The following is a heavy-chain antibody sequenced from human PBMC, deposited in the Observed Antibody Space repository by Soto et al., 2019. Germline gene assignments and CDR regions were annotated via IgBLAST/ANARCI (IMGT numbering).Heavy chain of an antibody. CDR2: ISSFSSYI. CDR1: GFIFSSYS. J-gene: IGHJ4*02. D-gene: IGHD5-18*01. Sequence: EVQLLESGGGLVKPGGSLRLSCAASGFIFSSYSMNWVRQAPGKGLEWVSSISSFSSYIYYGDSVKGRFTVSRENAQNSPYLQMNSLRADDTAVYYCARKGSYGYSHWGQGTLVTVSS. CDR3: ARKGSYGYSH. V-gene: IGHV3-21*01.